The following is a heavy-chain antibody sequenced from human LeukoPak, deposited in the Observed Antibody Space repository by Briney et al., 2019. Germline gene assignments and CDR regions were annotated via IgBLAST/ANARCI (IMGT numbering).Heavy chain of an antibody. CDR1: GFTFSSYA. D-gene: IGHD3-3*01. J-gene: IGHJ4*02. CDR2: ISGNGGST. Sequence: PGGSLRLSCAASGFTFSSYAMSWVRQAPGKGLEWVSAISGNGGSTYDAESVKGRFTISRDNSKNTLYLQMNSLRAEDTAVYYCAKHGTYYDFWSGQYYFDYWGQGTLVTVSS. CDR3: AKHGTYYDFWSGQYYFDY. V-gene: IGHV3-23*01.